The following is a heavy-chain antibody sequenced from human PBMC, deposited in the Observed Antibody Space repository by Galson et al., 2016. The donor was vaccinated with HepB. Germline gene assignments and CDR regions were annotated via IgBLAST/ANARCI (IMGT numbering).Heavy chain of an antibody. V-gene: IGHV5-10-1*01. D-gene: IGHD6-6*01. Sequence: QSGAEVKKPGESLRISCKGSGYSFTYYWISWVRQMPGKGLEWMGRIDPSDSNTNYSPSFQGHVTISADKSISTAYLQWSSLKASDTAMYYCASHSSSSDWVSELRFDPWGQGTLVTVSS. CDR3: ASHSSSSDWVSELRFDP. CDR2: IDPSDSNT. J-gene: IGHJ5*02. CDR1: GYSFTYYW.